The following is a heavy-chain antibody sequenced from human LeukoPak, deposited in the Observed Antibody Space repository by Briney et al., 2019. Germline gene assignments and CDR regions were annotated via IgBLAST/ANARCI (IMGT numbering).Heavy chain of an antibody. D-gene: IGHD4-17*01. Sequence: SETLSLTCTVSDGSISNYHWSWIRQVPDKGLEWIGYGHYSGSTKYNPSRKSRATMSVDMSKNEYSLKLTSVTAADTAVYYCARHSSATGRYFDYWGRGTLVTVSS. CDR2: GHYSGST. V-gene: IGHV4-59*08. J-gene: IGHJ4*02. CDR3: ARHSSATGRYFDY. CDR1: DGSISNYH.